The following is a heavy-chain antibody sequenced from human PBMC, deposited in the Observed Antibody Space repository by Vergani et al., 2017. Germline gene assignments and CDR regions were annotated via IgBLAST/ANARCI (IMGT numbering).Heavy chain of an antibody. J-gene: IGHJ4*02. CDR1: GFTFSSYS. Sequence: EVQLVESGGGLVQPGGSLRLSCAASGFTFSSYSMIWARQAPGKGLEWVSAIGGSTNNIFYADSVKGRFTISRDNAKNSLYLQMNGLRVEDTGMYYCARDVGVGHWGQGTLVTVSS. D-gene: IGHD2-15*01. CDR2: IGGSTNNI. CDR3: ARDVGVGH. V-gene: IGHV3-21*04.